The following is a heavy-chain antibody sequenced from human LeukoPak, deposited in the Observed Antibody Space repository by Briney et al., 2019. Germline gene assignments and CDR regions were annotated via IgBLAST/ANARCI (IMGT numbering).Heavy chain of an antibody. Sequence: PSETLSLTCTVSGVSISSGDYYWSWIRQPPGKGLEWIGYIYYSGSTYYNPSLKSRFTISVDTSKNQFSLKLSSVTAADTAVYYCARAITIFGVGPYGMDVWGQGTTVTVSS. CDR3: ARAITIFGVGPYGMDV. CDR2: IYYSGST. CDR1: GVSISSGDYY. D-gene: IGHD3-3*01. V-gene: IGHV4-30-4*01. J-gene: IGHJ6*02.